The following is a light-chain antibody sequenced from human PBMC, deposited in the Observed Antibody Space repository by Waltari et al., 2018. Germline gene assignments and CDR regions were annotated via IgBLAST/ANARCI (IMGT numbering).Light chain of an antibody. CDR1: QGISTD. V-gene: IGKV1-9*01. CDR3: QQLNSHPPYT. Sequence: IQLTQSPSSLSASVGDRVTITSRASQGISTDLAWYQQKPGRAPNLLIYAASALQSGVPSRFSGSGSATDFTLTISSLQPEDFATYYCQQLNSHPPYTFGQGTKLEIK. CDR2: AAS. J-gene: IGKJ2*01.